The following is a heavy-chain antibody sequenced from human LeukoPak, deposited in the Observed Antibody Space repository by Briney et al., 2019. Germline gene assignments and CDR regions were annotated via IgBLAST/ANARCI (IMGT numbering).Heavy chain of an antibody. CDR3: MRHEEEDGYNAKPIDF. CDR2: IHYSGTI. V-gene: IGHV4-39*01. Sequence: PSETLSLTCTVSGVSISSSNNFWGWIRQPPGKGLEWIGAIHYSGTIYYIPSLKSRVTISLDTSKNQVSLILNSVPAADPAVYYCMRHEEEDGYNAKPIDFWGQGTLVTVSS. D-gene: IGHD5-24*01. J-gene: IGHJ4*02. CDR1: GVSISSSNNF.